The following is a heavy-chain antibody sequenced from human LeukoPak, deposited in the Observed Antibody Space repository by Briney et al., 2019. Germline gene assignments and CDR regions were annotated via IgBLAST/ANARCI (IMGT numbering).Heavy chain of an antibody. Sequence: GGSLRLSCAASRFTFNTHTMNWVRQAPGKGLEWVSYISGSSGIIDYADSVKGRFTISRDNSKNTLYLQMNSLRAEDTAVYYCARDGGYYDSSGYYYGHYFDYWGQGTLVTVSS. J-gene: IGHJ4*02. CDR2: ISGSSGII. D-gene: IGHD3-22*01. V-gene: IGHV3-48*01. CDR1: RFTFNTHT. CDR3: ARDGGYYDSSGYYYGHYFDY.